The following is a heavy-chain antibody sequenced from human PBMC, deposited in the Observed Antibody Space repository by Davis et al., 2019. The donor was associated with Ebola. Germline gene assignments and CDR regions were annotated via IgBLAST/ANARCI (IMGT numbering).Heavy chain of an antibody. Sequence: AASVKVSCKASGYSFTTYGISWVRQAPGQGLEWMGWINAGNGHTQYSQKFQGRVTITRDTSANIVYMELNVLRSEDTAVYYCAFGDYPGMDVWGKGTTVTVSS. CDR1: GYSFTTYG. D-gene: IGHD3-10*01. V-gene: IGHV1-3*01. J-gene: IGHJ6*04. CDR2: INAGNGHT. CDR3: AFGDYPGMDV.